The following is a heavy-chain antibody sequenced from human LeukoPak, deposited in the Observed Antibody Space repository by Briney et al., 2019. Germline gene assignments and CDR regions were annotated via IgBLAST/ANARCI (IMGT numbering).Heavy chain of an antibody. CDR1: GFTFDDYG. CDR3: ARGSLGLWFVFDY. Sequence: GGSLRLSCAASGFTFDDYGMTWVRQAPGKGLEWVAVISYDGSNKYYADSVKGRFTISRDNSKNTLYLQMNSLRAEDTAVYYCARGSLGLWFVFDYWVQGTLVTVSS. CDR2: ISYDGSNK. J-gene: IGHJ4*02. D-gene: IGHD3-10*01. V-gene: IGHV3-30*03.